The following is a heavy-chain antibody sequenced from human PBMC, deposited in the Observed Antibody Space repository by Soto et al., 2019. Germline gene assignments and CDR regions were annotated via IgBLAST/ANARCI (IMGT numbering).Heavy chain of an antibody. V-gene: IGHV1-69*17. Sequence: QVQLVQSGADVKKPGSSVKVSCKSSGGTFSRFSINWVRQAPGRGLEWMGGVIPIFDIINYAEKFQGRVTITADKSTNTAYMELSSLTSEDTAVYYCARDGGTTVITKFDYWGQGTLVIVSS. CDR1: GGTFSRFS. D-gene: IGHD4-17*01. CDR2: VIPIFDII. CDR3: ARDGGTTVITKFDY. J-gene: IGHJ4*02.